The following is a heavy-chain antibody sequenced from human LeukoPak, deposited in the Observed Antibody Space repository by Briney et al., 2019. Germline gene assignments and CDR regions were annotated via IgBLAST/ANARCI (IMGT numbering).Heavy chain of an antibody. D-gene: IGHD5-18*01. CDR2: ISYDGSNE. V-gene: IGHV3-30*03. Sequence: PGGSLRLSCAASGFTVSSNYMSWVRQAPGKGLEWVAIISYDGSNEYYADSVKGRFTISRDNSKNTLYLQMNSLRAADTAVYYCARGRKYTSGYRVTELGSGYSDYWGQGTLVTVSS. CDR3: ARGRKYTSGYRVTELGSGYSDY. CDR1: GFTVSSNY. J-gene: IGHJ4*02.